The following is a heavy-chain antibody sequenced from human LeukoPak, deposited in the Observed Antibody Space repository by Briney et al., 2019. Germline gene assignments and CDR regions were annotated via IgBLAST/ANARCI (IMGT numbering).Heavy chain of an antibody. CDR2: IGTAGEI. V-gene: IGHV3-13*01. CDR1: GFTFSSYD. CDR3: ARAAYRSTWYSRYFDL. J-gene: IGHJ2*01. Sequence: GVSLRLSCAASGFTFSSYDIHWVRQATGKGLEWVSGIGTAGEIYYPGSVKGRFTISRENAKNSLYLQMNSLRAGDTAVYYCARAAYRSTWYSRYFDLWGRGTLVTVS. D-gene: IGHD6-13*01.